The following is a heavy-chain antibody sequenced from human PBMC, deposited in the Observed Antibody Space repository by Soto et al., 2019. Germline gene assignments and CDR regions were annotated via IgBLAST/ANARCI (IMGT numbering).Heavy chain of an antibody. D-gene: IGHD6-19*01. CDR2: IHWDGTST. Sequence: GGSLRLSCAASGFIFDNYAMHWVRQAPGKGLEWVSLIHWDGTSTYYADSVKGRFTISRDNSKNSLYLQMSSLRTEDTALYYCAKDAVAGSHHFYGMDVWGQGTTVTVSS. CDR3: AKDAVAGSHHFYGMDV. CDR1: GFIFDNYA. J-gene: IGHJ6*02. V-gene: IGHV3-43D*04.